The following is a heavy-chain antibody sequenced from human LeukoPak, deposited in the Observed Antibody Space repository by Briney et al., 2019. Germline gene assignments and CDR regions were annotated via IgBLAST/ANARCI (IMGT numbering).Heavy chain of an antibody. CDR3: ARVRCSGGSCPYYYYYYYMDV. V-gene: IGHV4-39*07. CDR2: IYYSGST. Sequence: SETLSLTCTVSGGSISSSSYYWGWIRQPPGKGLEWIGSIYYSGSTYRNPSLKSRVTISIDTSKNQFSLKLRFVTAADTAVYYCARVRCSGGSCPYYYYYYYMDVWGKGTTVTVSS. D-gene: IGHD2-15*01. J-gene: IGHJ6*03. CDR1: GGSISSSSYY.